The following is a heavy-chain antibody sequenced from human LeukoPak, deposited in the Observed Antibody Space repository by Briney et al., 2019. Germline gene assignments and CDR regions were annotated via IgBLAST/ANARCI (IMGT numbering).Heavy chain of an antibody. Sequence: SETLSLTCAFYGGSFSGYYWSWIRQPPGKGLEWIGEINHSGGANYNPSLKSRATLALDPSKSQFSLKLRSVTAADTAVYYCARGREYQMLLRRSGYYMDVWGTGTAVTVSS. CDR2: INHSGGA. CDR3: ARGREYQMLLRRSGYYMDV. V-gene: IGHV4-34*01. J-gene: IGHJ6*03. D-gene: IGHD2-2*01. CDR1: GGSFSGYY.